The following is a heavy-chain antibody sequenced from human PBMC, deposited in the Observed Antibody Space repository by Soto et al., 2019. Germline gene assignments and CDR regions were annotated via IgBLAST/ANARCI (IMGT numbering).Heavy chain of an antibody. CDR3: ARAMAVAGPSDY. CDR2: IYYTGST. V-gene: IGHV4-59*01. J-gene: IGHJ4*02. Sequence: SETLSLTCSVSGGAISSYYWSWIRRPPGKGLEWIGYIYYTGSTNYNPSLKSRVSISVDTPKNQFSLKLNSVTAADTAVYYCARAMAVAGPSDYWGQGTLVTVSS. CDR1: GGAISSYY. D-gene: IGHD6-19*01.